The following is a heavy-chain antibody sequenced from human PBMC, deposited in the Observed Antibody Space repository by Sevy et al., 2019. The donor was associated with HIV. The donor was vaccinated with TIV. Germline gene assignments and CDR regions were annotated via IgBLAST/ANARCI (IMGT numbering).Heavy chain of an antibody. D-gene: IGHD3-10*01. J-gene: IGHJ3*02. CDR1: GFTFRSYG. CDR3: AKGLGMVQGALLSDDI. Sequence: GGSLRLSCAASGFTFRSYGMHWVRQAPGKGLEWVAFTRYDGTTKYYADSVKGRFTISRDNSKNTVYLQMNSLRVEDTAVYHCAKGLGMVQGALLSDDIWGQGTMVTVSS. V-gene: IGHV3-30*02. CDR2: TRYDGTTK.